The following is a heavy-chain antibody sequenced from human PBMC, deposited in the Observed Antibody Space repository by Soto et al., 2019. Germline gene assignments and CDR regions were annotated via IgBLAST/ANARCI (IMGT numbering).Heavy chain of an antibody. CDR3: AREGRDGYSYEPFDI. D-gene: IGHD4-4*01. Sequence: GGSLRLSCAASGFIVSSSYMAWVRQAPGKGLEWVSILYSGGSTYYADSVKGRFTISRDNIKNTLYLQMNSLRAEDTAVYYCAREGRDGYSYEPFDIWGQGTMVTVSS. CDR2: LYSGGST. V-gene: IGHV3-66*01. J-gene: IGHJ3*02. CDR1: GFIVSSSY.